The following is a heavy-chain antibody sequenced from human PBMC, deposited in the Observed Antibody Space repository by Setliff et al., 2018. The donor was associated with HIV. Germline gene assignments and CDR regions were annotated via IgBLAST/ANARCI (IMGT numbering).Heavy chain of an antibody. Sequence: PSETLSLTCTVSGGSISNYYWSWIRQPPGKGLEWIGHIYTSGKTHYSPSLKSRITISADTSKNQLSLNLSSVTAADTAVYYCARAAYSGTYLWEPATDLWGRGTLVTVSS. CDR1: GGSISNYY. V-gene: IGHV4-4*08. CDR2: IYTSGKT. D-gene: IGHD1-26*01. CDR3: ARAAYSGTYLWEPATDL. J-gene: IGHJ2*01.